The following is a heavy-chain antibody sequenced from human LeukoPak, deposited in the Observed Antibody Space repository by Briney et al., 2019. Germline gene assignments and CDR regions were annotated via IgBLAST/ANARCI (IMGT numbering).Heavy chain of an antibody. D-gene: IGHD2-8*01. CDR1: GGSFSGYY. CDR3: ARGLLVSGQCNWFDP. Sequence: SETLSLTCAVYGGSFSGYYWSWIRQPPGKGLEWIGEIDHSGSTNYNPSLKSRVAISVDTSKNQFSLKLSSVTAADTAVYCCARGLLVSGQCNWFDPWGQGTLVTVSS. CDR2: IDHSGST. V-gene: IGHV4-34*01. J-gene: IGHJ5*02.